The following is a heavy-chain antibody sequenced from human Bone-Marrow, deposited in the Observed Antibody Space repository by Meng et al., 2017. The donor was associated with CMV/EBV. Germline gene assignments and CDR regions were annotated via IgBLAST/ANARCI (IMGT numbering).Heavy chain of an antibody. D-gene: IGHD3-3*01. CDR2: IYYSGST. V-gene: IGHV4-61*08. CDR1: GGSISSGDYY. Sequence: SETLSLTCTVSGGSISSGDYYWSWIRQPPGKGLEWIGYIYYSGSTNYNPSLKSRVTISVDTSKNQFSLKLSSVTAADAAVYYCAREDLVKGRYGMDVWGQGTTVTVSS. J-gene: IGHJ6*02. CDR3: AREDLVKGRYGMDV.